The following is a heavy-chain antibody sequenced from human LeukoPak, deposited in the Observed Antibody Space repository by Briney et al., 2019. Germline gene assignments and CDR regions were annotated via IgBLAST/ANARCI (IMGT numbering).Heavy chain of an antibody. CDR1: GGTFSSYA. CDR2: IIPIFGTA. D-gene: IGHD6-6*01. CDR3: ARGMEQLSWFDP. Sequence: SVKVSCKASGGTFSSYAISWVRQAPGQGLEWMGGIIPIFGTANYAQKFQGRVTITTDESTSTAYTELSSLRSEDTAVYYCARGMEQLSWFDPWGQGTLVTVSS. V-gene: IGHV1-69*05. J-gene: IGHJ5*02.